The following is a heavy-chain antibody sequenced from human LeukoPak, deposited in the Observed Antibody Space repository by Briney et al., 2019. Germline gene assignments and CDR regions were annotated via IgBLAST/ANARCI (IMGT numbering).Heavy chain of an antibody. CDR1: EFNFFSYG. CDR2: IFTDGSTT. J-gene: IGHJ4*01. CDR3: ARELPREVTLDF. D-gene: IGHD2-21*02. Sequence: GGSLRLSCVASEFNFFSYGMQWVRQAPGKGLLWVSRIFTDGSTTSYADSVKGRFTISRDNAKNTLYLEMKSLRVEDTAVYYCARELPREVTLDFWGQGTLVTVS. V-gene: IGHV3-74*01.